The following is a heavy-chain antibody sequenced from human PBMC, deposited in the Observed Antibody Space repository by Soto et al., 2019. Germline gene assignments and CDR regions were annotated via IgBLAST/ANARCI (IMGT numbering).Heavy chain of an antibody. D-gene: IGHD1-26*01. J-gene: IGHJ6*03. CDR1: CYTFSRYG. V-gene: IGHV1-18*01. CDR3: AREERELTQGLVHYYYYYYMDV. Sequence: ASVKVSWKASCYTFSRYGISWGRQAPGQRLEWVGWISAYNGNTNYAQKLQGRVTMTTDTSTSTAYMELRSLRSDDTAVYYCAREERELTQGLVHYYYYYYMDVWGKGTTVTVSS. CDR2: ISAYNGNT.